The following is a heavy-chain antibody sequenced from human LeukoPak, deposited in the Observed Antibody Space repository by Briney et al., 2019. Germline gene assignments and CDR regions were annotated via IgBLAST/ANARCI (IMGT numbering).Heavy chain of an antibody. V-gene: IGHV3-13*01. Sequence: GGSLRLSCAASGFTFSSYDMHWVRQATGKGLEWVSAIGTAGDTYYPGSVKGRFTISRENAKNSLYLQMNSLRAGDTAVYYCARTSSTFTGFDYCGQGTLVTVSS. J-gene: IGHJ4*02. CDR1: GFTFSSYD. D-gene: IGHD3-16*01. CDR2: IGTAGDT. CDR3: ARTSSTFTGFDY.